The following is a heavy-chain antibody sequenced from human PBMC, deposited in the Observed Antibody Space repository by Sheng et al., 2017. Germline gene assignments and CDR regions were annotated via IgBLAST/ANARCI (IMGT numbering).Heavy chain of an antibody. CDR3: ARGGDSSGYYYDFDY. CDR1: GYTFTRYD. V-gene: IGHV1-8*03. CDR2: MNPNSGKS. D-gene: IGHD3-22*01. Sequence: QVQVVQSGAEVKKPGASVRVSCKASGYTFTRYDINWVRQATGQGLEWMAWMNPNSGKSGYAQKFQGRVTITRSTSISTIYMELSSLRPEDTAVYYCARGGDSSGYYYDFDYWGQGTLVTVSS. J-gene: IGHJ4*02.